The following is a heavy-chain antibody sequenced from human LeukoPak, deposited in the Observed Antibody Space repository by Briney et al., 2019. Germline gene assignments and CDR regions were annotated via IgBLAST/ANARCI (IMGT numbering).Heavy chain of an antibody. V-gene: IGHV3-66*01. CDR2: IYSGGST. J-gene: IGHJ6*04. CDR3: AELGITMIGGV. D-gene: IGHD3-10*02. CDR1: GFTVSSNY. Sequence: WGSLRLSCAASGFTVSSNYMSWVRQAPGKGLEWVSFIYSGGSTHYADSVKGRFTISRDNAKNSLYLQMNSLRAEDTAVYYCAELGITMIGGVWGKGTTVTISS.